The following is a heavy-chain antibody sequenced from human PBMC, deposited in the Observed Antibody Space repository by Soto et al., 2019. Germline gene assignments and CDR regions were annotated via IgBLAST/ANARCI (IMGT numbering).Heavy chain of an antibody. CDR3: ARGRKDYYDSSGLDY. CDR2: IIPIFGTA. Sequence: QVQLVQSGAEVKKPGSSVKVSCKASGGTFSSYAISWVRQAPGQGLEWMGGIIPIFGTANYEQKFQGRVTITADESTSTDDMEQGSLRSEDTAVYYCARGRKDYYDSSGLDYWGQGTLVTASS. CDR1: GGTFSSYA. D-gene: IGHD3-22*01. V-gene: IGHV1-69*01. J-gene: IGHJ4*02.